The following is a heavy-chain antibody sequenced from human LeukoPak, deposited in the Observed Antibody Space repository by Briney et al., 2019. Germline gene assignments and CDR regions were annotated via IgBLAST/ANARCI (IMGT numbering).Heavy chain of an antibody. Sequence: GGSLRLSCAASGFTFSSYSMNWVRQAPGKGLEWVSYISSSSSYIYYADSVKGRFTISRDNAKNSLYLQMNSLRAGDTAVYYCARDGVVVTAYSPFQHWGQGTLVTVSS. J-gene: IGHJ1*01. CDR3: ARDGVVVTAYSPFQH. D-gene: IGHD2-21*02. V-gene: IGHV3-21*01. CDR2: ISSSSSYI. CDR1: GFTFSSYS.